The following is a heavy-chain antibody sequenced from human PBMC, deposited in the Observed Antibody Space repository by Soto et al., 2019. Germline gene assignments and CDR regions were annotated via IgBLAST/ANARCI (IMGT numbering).Heavy chain of an antibody. Sequence: SQTMSXTCGVYXWSXGDYYLNWXRXXQGKGLEWIGEINHSGSTNYNPSLKSRVTISVDTSKNQFSLKLSSVTAADTAVYYCAIFLRIITIIGVVQSFFDYWGQGTLVTVSS. J-gene: IGHJ4*02. CDR2: INHSGST. CDR1: XWSXGDYY. D-gene: IGHD3-3*01. CDR3: AIFLRIITIIGVVQSFFDY. V-gene: IGHV4-34*01.